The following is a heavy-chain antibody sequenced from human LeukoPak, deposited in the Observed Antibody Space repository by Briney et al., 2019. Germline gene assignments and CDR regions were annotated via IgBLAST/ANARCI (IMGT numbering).Heavy chain of an antibody. D-gene: IGHD3-3*01. Sequence: PSETLSLTCTVSGGSISSSGFYWGWIRQPPVKGLEWIGSIYYSGSTFYNPSLESRVTISLDTPKNQFSLKLSSVTAADTAVYYCASSSSHLGFLVGDYWGQGALVTVSS. CDR3: ASSSSHLGFLVGDY. CDR1: GGSISSSGFY. CDR2: IYYSGST. J-gene: IGHJ4*02. V-gene: IGHV4-39*01.